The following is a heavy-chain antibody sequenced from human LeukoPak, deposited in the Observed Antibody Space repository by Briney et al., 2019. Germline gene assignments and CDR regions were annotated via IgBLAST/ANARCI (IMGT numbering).Heavy chain of an antibody. V-gene: IGHV3-15*01. CDR3: ATAYGDFISS. CDR2: IKSKTDCGTT. J-gene: IGHJ5*02. D-gene: IGHD4-17*01. Sequence: IKSKTDCGTTDYAAPVKGRFTISRDDSKDTLFLQMNSLKSEDTAVYYCATAYGDFISSWGQGTLVTVSS.